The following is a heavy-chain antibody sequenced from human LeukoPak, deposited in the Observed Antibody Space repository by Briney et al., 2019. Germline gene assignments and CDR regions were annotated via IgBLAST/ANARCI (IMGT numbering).Heavy chain of an antibody. CDR3: ARFKLELWSTNWFDP. J-gene: IGHJ5*02. CDR2: IYHSGST. Sequence: SETLSLTCAVSGYSISSGYYWGWIRQPPGKGLEWIGSIYHSGSTYYNPSLKSRVTISVDTSKNQFSLKLSSVTAADTAVYYCARFKLELWSTNWFDPWGQGTLVTVSS. V-gene: IGHV4-38-2*01. D-gene: IGHD1-7*01. CDR1: GYSISSGYY.